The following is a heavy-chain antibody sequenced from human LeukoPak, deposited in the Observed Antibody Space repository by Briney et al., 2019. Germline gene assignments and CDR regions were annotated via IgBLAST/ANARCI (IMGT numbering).Heavy chain of an antibody. Sequence: ASVKVSCKASGYTFTGYYVHWVRQAPGQGLEWMGWINPNTGGTNYAQKFQGRVTMTRDTSISTAYMDLSRLRSDDTAVYYCVQFELDYWGQGTLVTVSS. D-gene: IGHD1-7*01. CDR1: GYTFTGYY. J-gene: IGHJ4*02. CDR3: VQFELDY. CDR2: INPNTGGT. V-gene: IGHV1-2*02.